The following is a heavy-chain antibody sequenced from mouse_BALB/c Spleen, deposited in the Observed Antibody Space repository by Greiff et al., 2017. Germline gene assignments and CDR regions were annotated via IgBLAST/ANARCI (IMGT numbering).Heavy chain of an antibody. V-gene: IGHV14-3*02. CDR1: GFNIKDTY. J-gene: IGHJ4*01. CDR2: IDPANGNT. D-gene: IGHD1-2*01. Sequence: EVQLQQSGAELVKPGASVKLSCTASGFNIKDTYMHWVKQRPEQGLEWIGRIDPANGNTKYDPKFQGKATITADTSSNTAYLQLSSLTSEDTAVYYCANFPHYYRRNYYAMDYWGQGTSVTVSS. CDR3: ANFPHYYRRNYYAMDY.